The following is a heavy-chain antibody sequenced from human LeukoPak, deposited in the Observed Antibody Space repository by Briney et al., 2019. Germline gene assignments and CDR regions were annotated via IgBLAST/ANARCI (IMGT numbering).Heavy chain of an antibody. CDR2: IYYSGST. Sequence: SETLSLTCTVSGGSISSSSYYWGWIRQPPGKGLEWIGSIYYSGSTYYNPSLKSRVTISADTSKNQFSLKLSSVTAADTAVYYCARRDDFWSGYYLYWGQGTLVTVSS. J-gene: IGHJ4*02. CDR3: ARRDDFWSGYYLY. CDR1: GGSISSSSYY. V-gene: IGHV4-39*01. D-gene: IGHD3-3*01.